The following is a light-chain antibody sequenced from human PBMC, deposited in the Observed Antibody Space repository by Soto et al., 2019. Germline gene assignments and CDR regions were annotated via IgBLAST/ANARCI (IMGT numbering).Light chain of an antibody. Sequence: QSVLTQPRSVSGSPGQSVTIACTGTSSDVGAYDHVAWFQQFPGKTPKLVIYSVSNRPSGVSYRFSGSKSGNTASLTISGLQADDEADYYCLSKTSTISYVFGTGTKVTVL. CDR3: LSKTSTISYV. CDR2: SVS. V-gene: IGLV2-11*01. CDR1: SSDVGAYDH. J-gene: IGLJ1*01.